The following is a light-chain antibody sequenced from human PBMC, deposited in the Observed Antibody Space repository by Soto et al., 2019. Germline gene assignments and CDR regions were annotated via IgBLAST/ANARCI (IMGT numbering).Light chain of an antibody. CDR3: AAWDDSLSGYV. CDR2: SNN. V-gene: IGLV1-47*02. J-gene: IGLJ1*01. Sequence: QSVLTQPPSASGTPGQRVTISCSGSSSNIGSNYVYWYQQLPGTASKLLIYSNNQRPSGVPDRFSGSKSVTSASLAISGLRSEDEADDYCAAWDDSLSGYVFGTGTKLTVL. CDR1: SSNIGSNY.